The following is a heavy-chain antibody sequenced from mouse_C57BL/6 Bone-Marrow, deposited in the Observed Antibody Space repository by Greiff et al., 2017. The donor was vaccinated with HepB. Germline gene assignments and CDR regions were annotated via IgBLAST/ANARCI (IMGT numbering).Heavy chain of an antibody. CDR3: TRAPYYYGSSYVRRNGVDY. J-gene: IGHJ4*01. Sequence: VQLQQSGAELVRPGASVTLSCKASGYTFTDYEMHWAKQTPVHGLEWIGAIDPETGGTAYNQKFKGKAILTADKSSSTAYMELRSLTSEDSAVYYCTRAPYYYGSSYVRRNGVDYWGQGTSVTVSS. D-gene: IGHD1-1*01. CDR1: GYTFTDYE. V-gene: IGHV1-15*01. CDR2: IDPETGGT.